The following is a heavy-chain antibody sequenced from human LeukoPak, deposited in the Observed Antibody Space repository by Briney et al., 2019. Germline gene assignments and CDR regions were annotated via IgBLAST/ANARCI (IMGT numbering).Heavy chain of an antibody. V-gene: IGHV2-5*02. Sequence: SGPTLVKPTQTLTLTCTFSGFSLSTSGVGVGWIRQPPGKALEWLALIYWDDDKRYSPSLKSRLTITKDTSKNQVVLTMTNMDPVDTATYYCARLRGMIVVGHDAFDIWGQGTMVTVSS. J-gene: IGHJ3*02. D-gene: IGHD3-22*01. CDR1: GFSLSTSGVG. CDR3: ARLRGMIVVGHDAFDI. CDR2: IYWDDDK.